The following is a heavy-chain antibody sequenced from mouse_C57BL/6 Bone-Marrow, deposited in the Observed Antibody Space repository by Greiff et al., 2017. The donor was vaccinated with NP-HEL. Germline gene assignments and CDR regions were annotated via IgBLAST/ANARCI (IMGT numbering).Heavy chain of an antibody. Sequence: EVKLVESGGGLVQPGGSLSLSCAASGFTFTDYYMSWFRQPPGKALEWLGFIRNKANGYTTEYSASVKGRFTISRDNSQSILYLQMNALRAEDSATYYCARYDDYDVGTSLFAYWGQGTLVTVSA. V-gene: IGHV7-3*01. CDR3: ARYDDYDVGTSLFAY. CDR1: GFTFTDYY. D-gene: IGHD2-4*01. CDR2: IRNKANGYTT. J-gene: IGHJ3*01.